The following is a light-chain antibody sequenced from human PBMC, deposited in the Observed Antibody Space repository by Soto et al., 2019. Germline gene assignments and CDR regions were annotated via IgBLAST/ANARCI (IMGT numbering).Light chain of an antibody. CDR2: DVS. CDR1: QSVSTY. V-gene: IGKV3-11*01. J-gene: IGKJ4*01. Sequence: IVLTQSPATLSLSPGERATLSCRASQSVSTYLAWYQQKSGQAPRLLIYDVSKRATGIPPRFSGSGAGTDFTLTISSLEPGDSATYYCQQRRSSLTFGGGTKVDIK. CDR3: QQRRSSLT.